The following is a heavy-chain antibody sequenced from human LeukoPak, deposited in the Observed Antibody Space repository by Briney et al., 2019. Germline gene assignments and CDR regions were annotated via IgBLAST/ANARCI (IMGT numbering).Heavy chain of an antibody. CDR1: GFTFSRYW. CDR2: INSDASSR. J-gene: IGHJ4*02. Sequence: GGALRLSCAASGFTFSRYWTHWVRQAPGNGRVWVSRINSDASSRSYADSVKGRFTISRDNAQRTLYLQMNSLRGEDTAVYYCAVSGDGHNYFDYWGQGTLVTVSS. CDR3: AVSGDGHNYFDY. D-gene: IGHD5-24*01. V-gene: IGHV3-74*01.